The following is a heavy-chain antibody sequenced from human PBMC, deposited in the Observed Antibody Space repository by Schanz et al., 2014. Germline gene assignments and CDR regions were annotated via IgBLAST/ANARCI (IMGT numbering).Heavy chain of an antibody. D-gene: IGHD2-15*01. CDR2: ITASGDYM. CDR1: GFSFSGFG. CDR3: ATQYCSGTTCYTDSWDH. V-gene: IGHV3-21*01. Sequence: VQLVESGGGVVQPGRSLRLSCAGSGFSFSGFGMHWVRQAPGKGLEWVSSITASGDYMHYADSVKGRFTISRDNAKNSLYLQMTSLRAEDTAVYYCATQYCSGTTCYTDSWDHWGQGTLVTVSS. J-gene: IGHJ4*01.